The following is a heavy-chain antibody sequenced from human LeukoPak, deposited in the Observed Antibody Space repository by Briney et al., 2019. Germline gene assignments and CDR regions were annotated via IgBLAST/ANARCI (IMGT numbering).Heavy chain of an antibody. D-gene: IGHD3-3*01. V-gene: IGHV3-43*01. CDR1: GFTFDDYT. CDR2: ISWDGGST. Sequence: GGSLRLSCAASGFTFDDYTMHWVRQAPGKGLEWVSLISWDGGSTYYADSVKGRFTISRDNSKNSLYLQMNSLRTKDTALYYCAKDIRGSYDFWSGYYPTYYYYGMDVWGQGTTVTVSS. J-gene: IGHJ6*02. CDR3: AKDIRGSYDFWSGYYPTYYYYGMDV.